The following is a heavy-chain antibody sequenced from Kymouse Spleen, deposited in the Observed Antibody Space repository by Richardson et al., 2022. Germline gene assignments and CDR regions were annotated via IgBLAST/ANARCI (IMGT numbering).Heavy chain of an antibody. CDR3: ARRGGGSSYYYYGMDV. CDR2: INHSGST. D-gene: IGHD1-26*01. V-gene: IGHV4-34*01. Sequence: QVQLQQWGAGLLKPSETLSLTCAVYGGSFSGYYWSWIRQPPGKGLEWIGEINHSGSTNYNPSLKSRVTISVDTSKNQFSLKLSSVTAADTAVYYCARRGGGSSYYYYGMDVWGQGTTVTVSS. J-gene: IGHJ6*02. CDR1: GGSFSGYY.